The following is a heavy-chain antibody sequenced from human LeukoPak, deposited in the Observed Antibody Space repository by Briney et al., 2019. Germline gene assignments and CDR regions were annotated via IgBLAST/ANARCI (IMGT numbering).Heavy chain of an antibody. J-gene: IGHJ4*02. CDR3: TTDNFSGY. CDR1: GFTFSSYA. Sequence: PGGSLRLSCAASGFTFSSYAMSWVRQAPGKGLEWVSAISGSGGSTYYADSVKGRFTISRDNSKNTVYLQMNSLKTEDTAVYYCTTDNFSGYWGQGTLVTVSS. CDR2: ISGSGGST. D-gene: IGHD1-20*01. V-gene: IGHV3-23*01.